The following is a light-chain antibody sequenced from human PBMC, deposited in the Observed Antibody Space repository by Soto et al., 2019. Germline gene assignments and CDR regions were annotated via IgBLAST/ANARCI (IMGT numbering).Light chain of an antibody. V-gene: IGLV2-14*01. CDR3: RSYTNTNTYV. J-gene: IGLJ1*01. CDR2: EVS. Sequence: QALLTQPACVSGSSGQSITISCTGTISHVGGSNYVSWYQQYPGKAPKLMIYEVSNRPSGVSNRFSGSKCGNTASLSISGLQAEDEADYYCRSYTNTNTYVFGTGTKVTVL. CDR1: ISHVGGSNY.